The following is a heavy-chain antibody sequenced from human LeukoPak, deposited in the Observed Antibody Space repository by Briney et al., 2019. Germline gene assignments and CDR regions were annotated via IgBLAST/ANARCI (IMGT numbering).Heavy chain of an antibody. CDR2: TIPIFGTA. J-gene: IGHJ1*01. Sequence: GSSVKVSFKASGGTFSIYAISWVRQAPGQGLEWMGGTIPIFGTANYAQKFQGRVTITAGKSTSTAYMELSSLRSEDTAVYYCARGPHCSSTSCYVWYFQHWGQGTLVTVSS. CDR1: GGTFSIYA. D-gene: IGHD2-2*01. V-gene: IGHV1-69*06. CDR3: ARGPHCSSTSCYVWYFQH.